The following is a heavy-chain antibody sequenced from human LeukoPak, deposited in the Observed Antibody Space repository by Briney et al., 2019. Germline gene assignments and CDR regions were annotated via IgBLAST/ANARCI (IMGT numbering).Heavy chain of an antibody. Sequence: GGSLRLSCAASGFTFSNAWMSWVRQAPGKGLEWVAVTSYNGRESYYVDSVKGRFTISRDNSKNTLYLQMNSVTTDDTAVYYCAKATSPYDYVWGTSDWGQGTLVTVSS. CDR1: GFTFSNAW. CDR3: AKATSPYDYVWGTSD. CDR2: TSYNGRES. V-gene: IGHV3-30*18. J-gene: IGHJ4*02. D-gene: IGHD3-16*01.